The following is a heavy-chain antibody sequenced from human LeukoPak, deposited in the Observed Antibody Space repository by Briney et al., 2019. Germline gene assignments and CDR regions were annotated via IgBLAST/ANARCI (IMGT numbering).Heavy chain of an antibody. Sequence: HSGGSLRLSCAASGFTFSSYAMSWVRQAPGKGLEWVSAISGSGGSTYYADSVKGRFTISRDNSKNTLYLQMNSLRAEDTAVYYCAKDWHRQLPRRGWGQGTLVTVSS. V-gene: IGHV3-23*01. J-gene: IGHJ4*02. D-gene: IGHD1-26*01. CDR3: AKDWHRQLPRRG. CDR2: ISGSGGST. CDR1: GFTFSSYA.